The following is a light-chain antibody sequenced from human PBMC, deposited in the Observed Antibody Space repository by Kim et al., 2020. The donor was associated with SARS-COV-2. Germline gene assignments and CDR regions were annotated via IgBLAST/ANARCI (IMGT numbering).Light chain of an antibody. Sequence: EIVLTQSPGTLSLSPGERATLSCRASQSVSSSYLAWYQQKPGQAPRLLIYGASSRATGIPDRFSGSGSGTDFTLTISRLEPEDFAVYYCQHLGTFGGGTKVYIK. V-gene: IGKV3-20*01. CDR1: QSVSSSY. CDR3: QHLGT. J-gene: IGKJ4*01. CDR2: GAS.